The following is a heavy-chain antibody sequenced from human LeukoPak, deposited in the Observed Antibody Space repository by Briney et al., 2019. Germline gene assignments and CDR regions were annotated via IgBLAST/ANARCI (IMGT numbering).Heavy chain of an antibody. V-gene: IGHV4-59*01. J-gene: IGHJ4*02. Sequence: PSETLSLTCTVSSGSINYYYWSWIRQPPGKGLEFIGYIYYTGSTSYNPSLKSRAAISVDTSKNQFSLMLTSVTAADTAVYYCARTYGDYRFDYWGQGTLAIVSS. CDR1: SGSINYYY. CDR3: ARTYGDYRFDY. D-gene: IGHD4-17*01. CDR2: IYYTGST.